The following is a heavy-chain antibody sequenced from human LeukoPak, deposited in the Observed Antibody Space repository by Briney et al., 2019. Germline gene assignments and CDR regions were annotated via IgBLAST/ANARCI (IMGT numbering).Heavy chain of an antibody. CDR1: GFTFSDYW. CDR3: AREHWSTPDS. V-gene: IGHV3-7*01. D-gene: IGHD2-8*02. CDR2: INPDGGHK. Sequence: GGSLRLSCAASGFTFSDYWMRWVRQAPGKGLEWVANINPDGGHKLYVDSVKGRFSISRDNADNSLHLQMNSLRVEDTAMYYCAREHWSTPDSWGQGTLVTVSS. J-gene: IGHJ4*02.